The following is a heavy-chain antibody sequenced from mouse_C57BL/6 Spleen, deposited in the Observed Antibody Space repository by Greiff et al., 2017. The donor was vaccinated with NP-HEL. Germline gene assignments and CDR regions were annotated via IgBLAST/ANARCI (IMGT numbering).Heavy chain of an antibody. CDR2: IYPGDGDT. V-gene: IGHV1-82*01. CDR1: GYAFSSSW. Sequence: QVQLKQSGPELVKPGASVKISCKASGYAFSSSWMNWVKQRPGKGLEWIGRIYPGDGDTNYNGKFKGKATLTADKSSSTAYMQLSSLTSEDSAVYFCARTVYYGNYYFDYWGHSTTLTVSS. CDR3: ARTVYYGNYYFDY. D-gene: IGHD2-1*01. J-gene: IGHJ2*01.